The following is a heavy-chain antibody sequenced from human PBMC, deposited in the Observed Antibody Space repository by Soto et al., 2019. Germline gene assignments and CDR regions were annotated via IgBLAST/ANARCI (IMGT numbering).Heavy chain of an antibody. Sequence: GGSLRLSCAASGFTFSSYAMSWVRQAPGKGQEWVSAISGSGGSTYYADSVKGRFTISRDNSKYKLYLQMNSLRAEDTAVYYCAKGGPSKQWLTLFAYWGQGTLVTVSS. CDR2: ISGSGGST. D-gene: IGHD6-19*01. V-gene: IGHV3-23*01. CDR3: AKGGPSKQWLTLFAY. CDR1: GFTFSSYA. J-gene: IGHJ4*02.